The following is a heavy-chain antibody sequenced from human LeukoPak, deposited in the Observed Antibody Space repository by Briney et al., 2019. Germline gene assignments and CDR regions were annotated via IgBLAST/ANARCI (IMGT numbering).Heavy chain of an antibody. CDR2: IYYIGST. D-gene: IGHD3-22*01. J-gene: IGHJ3*02. Sequence: SETLSLTCTVSGGSISSYYWSWIRQPPGKGLEWIGYIYYIGSTNYNPSLKSRVTISVDTSKNQFSLKLSSVTAADTAVYYCARDRGYYRDAFDIWGQGTMVTVSS. CDR1: GGSISSYY. V-gene: IGHV4-59*01. CDR3: ARDRGYYRDAFDI.